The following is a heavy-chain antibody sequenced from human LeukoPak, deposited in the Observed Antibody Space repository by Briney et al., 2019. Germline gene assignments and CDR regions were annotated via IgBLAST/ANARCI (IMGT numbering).Heavy chain of an antibody. D-gene: IGHD2-2*01. CDR2: IRYDGSNK. CDR1: GFTFSSYG. CDR3: AKIPAAPNDAFDI. V-gene: IGHV3-30*02. J-gene: IGHJ3*02. Sequence: GGSLRLSCAASGFTFSSYGMHWVRQAPGKGLEWVAFIRYDGSNKYYADSVKGRFTISRDNSKNTLYLQMNSPRAEDTAVYYCAKIPAAPNDAFDIWGQGTMVTVSS.